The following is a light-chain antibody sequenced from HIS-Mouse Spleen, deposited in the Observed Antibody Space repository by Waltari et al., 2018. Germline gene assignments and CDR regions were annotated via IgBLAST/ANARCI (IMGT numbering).Light chain of an antibody. CDR2: KDS. J-gene: IGLJ2*01. CDR3: QSADSSGTYQDVV. V-gene: IGLV3-25*03. CDR1: ALPKQY. Sequence: SYELTQPPSVSASPGQTARITCSGDALPKQYAYWYQQKPGQAPVLVIYKDSERPSGIPERFSGSSSGTTVTLTISGVQAEDEADYYCQSADSSGTYQDVVFGGGTKLTVL.